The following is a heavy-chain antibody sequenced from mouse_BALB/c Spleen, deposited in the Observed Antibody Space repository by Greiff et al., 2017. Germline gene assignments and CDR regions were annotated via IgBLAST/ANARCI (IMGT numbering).Heavy chain of an antibody. CDR2: ISYSGST. V-gene: IGHV3-2*02. D-gene: IGHD1-2*01. CDR3: ARNYGFYYYAMDY. J-gene: IGHJ4*01. Sequence: EVQRVESGPGLVKPSQSLSLTCTVTGYSITSDYAWNWIRQFPGNKLEWMGYISYSGSTSYNPSLKSRISITRDTSKNQFFLQLNSVTTEDTATYYCARNYGFYYYAMDYWGQGTSVTVSS. CDR1: GYSITSDYA.